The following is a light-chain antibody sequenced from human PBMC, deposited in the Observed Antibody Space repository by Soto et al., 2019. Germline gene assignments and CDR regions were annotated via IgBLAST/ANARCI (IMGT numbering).Light chain of an antibody. CDR1: ESVHSSY. CDR3: XXYGTSPT. CDR2: GTS. V-gene: IGKV3-20*01. J-gene: IGKJ1*01. Sequence: EIVLTQSPGTLSLSPGERATLSCRASESVHSSYLAWYQQKPGLAPRLLIYGTSNRATGIPDRFSGSGSGTDFTLTLSRLEPXXFAXYXCXXYGTSPTFGQGTKVEIK.